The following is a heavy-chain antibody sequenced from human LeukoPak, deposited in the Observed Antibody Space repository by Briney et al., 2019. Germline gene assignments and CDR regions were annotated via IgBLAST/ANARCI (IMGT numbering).Heavy chain of an antibody. J-gene: IGHJ4*01. D-gene: IGHD6-19*01. CDR3: AKGIYSSGWSYFDY. CDR2: LSGSGITT. CDR1: GFTFSNSA. V-gene: IGHV3-23*01. Sequence: GGSLRLSCAASGFTFSNSAMSWVRQAPGKGLEWVSTLSGSGITTYHADSVKGRFTISRDNSKNTLYLQMNSLRAEDTAVYYCAKGIYSSGWSYFDYWGHGTLVTVSS.